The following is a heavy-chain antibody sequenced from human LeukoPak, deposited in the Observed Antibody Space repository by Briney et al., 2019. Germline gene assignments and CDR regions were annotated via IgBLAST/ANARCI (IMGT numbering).Heavy chain of an antibody. D-gene: IGHD3-22*01. CDR1: GGSFSGYY. V-gene: IGHV4-34*01. Sequence: PSETLSLTCAVYGGSFSGYYWGWIRQPPGKGLERSGEINHSGSTNYNPSLKSRVTISVDTSKSQFSLKLNSMTAADTAVYYCARGAQTYYDKAPVDYWGQGTLVTVSS. CDR3: ARGAQTYYDKAPVDY. J-gene: IGHJ4*02. CDR2: INHSGST.